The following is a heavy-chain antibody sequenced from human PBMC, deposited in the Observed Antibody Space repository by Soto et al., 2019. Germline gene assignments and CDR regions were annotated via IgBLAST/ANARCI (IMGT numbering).Heavy chain of an antibody. J-gene: IGHJ6*02. CDR1: GFTFSVYS. D-gene: IGHD3-9*01. CDR2: ISTRSSSI. CDR3: ARALYSRYFEPGSLDV. V-gene: IGHV3-48*02. Sequence: GSLSLSCAASGFTFSVYSLNRVRQAPGKGLEWVSFISTRSSSIYYADSVKGRFTISRDDAKNTLFLQMNSLRDEDTAVYYCARALYSRYFEPGSLDVWGQGTWVTVSS.